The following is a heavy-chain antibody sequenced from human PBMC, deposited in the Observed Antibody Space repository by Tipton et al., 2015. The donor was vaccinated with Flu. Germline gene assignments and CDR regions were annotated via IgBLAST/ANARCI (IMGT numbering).Heavy chain of an antibody. V-gene: IGHV3-30*18. J-gene: IGHJ6*02. CDR3: AKVTGFCSGGTCYSDSYNYYYYAMDV. Sequence: SLRLSCAASGFTFSNYAIHWVRQAPGKGLEWVAVIWNDGSDKFYADSVKGRFTISRDNSKNTLYLQMNSLRPEDTAVYYCAKVTGFCSGGTCYSDSYNYYYYAMDVWGQGTPVTVSS. CDR2: IWNDGSDK. CDR1: GFTFSNYA. D-gene: IGHD2-15*01.